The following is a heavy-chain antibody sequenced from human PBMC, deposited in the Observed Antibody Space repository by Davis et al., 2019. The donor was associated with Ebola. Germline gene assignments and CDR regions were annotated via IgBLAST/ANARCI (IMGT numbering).Heavy chain of an antibody. CDR2: IYPGDSDT. V-gene: IGHV5-51*01. CDR1: GYRFTSYW. J-gene: IGHJ4*02. CDR3: ARQGGGSGRLTSFDH. Sequence: GESLKISCKGSGYRFTSYWIGWVRQMPGKGLEWMGVIYPGDSDTRYSPSFQGQVTIAVDKYISTAYLQWSSLKASDTAIYYCARQGGGSGRLTSFDHWGQGTPVTVSS. D-gene: IGHD1-26*01.